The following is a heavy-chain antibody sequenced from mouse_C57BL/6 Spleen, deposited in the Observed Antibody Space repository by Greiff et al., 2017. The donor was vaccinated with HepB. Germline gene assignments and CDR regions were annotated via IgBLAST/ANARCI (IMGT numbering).Heavy chain of an antibody. V-gene: IGHV10-1*01. D-gene: IGHD2-4*01. CDR3: VRQDYDAMDY. CDR1: GFSFNTYA. J-gene: IGHJ4*01. Sequence: VQLKESGGGLVQPKGSLKLSCAASGFSFNTYAMNWVRQAPGKGLEWVARIRSKSNNYATYYADSVKDRFTISRDDSESMLYLQMNNLKTEDTAMYYCVRQDYDAMDYWGQGTSVTVSS. CDR2: IRSKSNNYAT.